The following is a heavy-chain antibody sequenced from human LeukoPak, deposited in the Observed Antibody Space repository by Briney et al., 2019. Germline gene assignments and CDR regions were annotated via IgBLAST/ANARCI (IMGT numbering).Heavy chain of an antibody. Sequence: ASVKVSCKASGYXFTSYYIHWVRQAPGQGLEWMGIINPSGGSTSYAQKFQGRVTMTRDTSTSTVYMELSSLRSEDTAVYYCARAGVVAFDIWGQGTMVTVSS. V-gene: IGHV1-46*01. CDR3: ARAGVVAFDI. CDR1: GYXFTSYY. CDR2: INPSGGST. J-gene: IGHJ3*02. D-gene: IGHD2-2*01.